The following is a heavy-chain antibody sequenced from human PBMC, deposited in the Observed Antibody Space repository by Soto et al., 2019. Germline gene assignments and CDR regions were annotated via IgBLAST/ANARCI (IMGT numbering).Heavy chain of an antibody. J-gene: IGHJ4*02. CDR2: IGPDGSNM. CDR1: GFIFSSHW. CDR3: VRDNNCSYDY. Sequence: GGSLRLSCAASGFIFSSHWMHWVRQAPGKGLVWVSHIGPDGSNMRDADSVQGRFTISRDNARNTLYLQMNSLRDEDTAVYYCVRDNNCSYDYWGQGILVTVSS. V-gene: IGHV3-74*01. D-gene: IGHD1-1*01.